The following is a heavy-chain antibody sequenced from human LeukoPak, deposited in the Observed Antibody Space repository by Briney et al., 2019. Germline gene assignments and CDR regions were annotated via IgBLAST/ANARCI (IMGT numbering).Heavy chain of an antibody. J-gene: IGHJ3*02. CDR2: ISTSGST. D-gene: IGHD5-18*01. CDR1: GGSISSGSYY. Sequence: PSQTLSLTCTVSGGSISSGSYYWSWIRQPAGKGLEWIGRISTSGSTNHNPSLKSRVTISVDTSKNQFSLKLSSVTAADTAVYYCARGLLWFLDAFDIWGQGTMVTVSS. CDR3: ARGLLWFLDAFDI. V-gene: IGHV4-61*02.